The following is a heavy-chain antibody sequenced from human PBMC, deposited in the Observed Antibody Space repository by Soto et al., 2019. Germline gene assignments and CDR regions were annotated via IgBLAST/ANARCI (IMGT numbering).Heavy chain of an antibody. CDR1: GYTFINYG. CDR2: ISAYNGDK. V-gene: IGHV1-18*01. Sequence: QVYLVQSGPEVKKPGASVKVSCKASGYTFINYGVSWVRQAPGQGLEWMGWISAYNGDKKYAQNVQGRVTLTTDTSTSTAYMEMRTLRSDDTAAYYCARDGQHIPAVGDVWGQGTTVTVSS. CDR3: ARDGQHIPAVGDV. D-gene: IGHD2-21*01. J-gene: IGHJ6*02.